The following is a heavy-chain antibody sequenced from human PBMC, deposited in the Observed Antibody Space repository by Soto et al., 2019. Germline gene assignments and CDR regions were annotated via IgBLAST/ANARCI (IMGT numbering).Heavy chain of an antibody. CDR2: ISGSDNNT. V-gene: IGHV3-23*01. J-gene: IGHJ6*02. CDR3: APMGV. CDR1: GITFNNFA. Sequence: PLGSLRLSCVASGITFNNFAMTWVRLAPGRGLEWVSAISGSDNNTYYADSVKGRFTISRDNSKNTLYLQMSSLRADDTAVYYCAPMGVWGQGTTVTVSS.